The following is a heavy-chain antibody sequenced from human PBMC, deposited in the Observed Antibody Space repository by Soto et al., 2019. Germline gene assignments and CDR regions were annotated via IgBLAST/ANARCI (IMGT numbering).Heavy chain of an antibody. D-gene: IGHD6-13*01. V-gene: IGHV3-48*01. Sequence: PGGSLRLSCAASGFTFSSYSMNWVRQAPGKGLEWVSYISSSSSTIYYADSVKGRFTISRDNAKNSLYLQMNSLRAEDTAVYYCARHPERIAQIGWFDPWGQVTLVTVSS. CDR1: GFTFSSYS. J-gene: IGHJ5*02. CDR2: ISSSSSTI. CDR3: ARHPERIAQIGWFDP.